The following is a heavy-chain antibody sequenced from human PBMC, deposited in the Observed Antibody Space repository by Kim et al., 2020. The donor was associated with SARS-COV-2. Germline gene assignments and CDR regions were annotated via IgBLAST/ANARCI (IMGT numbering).Heavy chain of an antibody. D-gene: IGHD3-10*01. Sequence: VKGRFNISRDTSKNTLYLQMNSLRAEDTALIYCAKALLRVVNYYYYGMDDWGQGTTVTVSS. J-gene: IGHJ6*02. CDR3: AKALLRVVNYYYYGMDD. V-gene: IGHV3-30*02.